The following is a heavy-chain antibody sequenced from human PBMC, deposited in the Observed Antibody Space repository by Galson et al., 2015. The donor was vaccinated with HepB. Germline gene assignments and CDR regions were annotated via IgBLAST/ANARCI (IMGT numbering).Heavy chain of an antibody. V-gene: IGHV3-48*03. CDR1: GFTFSSYE. Sequence: SLRLSCAASGFTFSSYEMNWVRQAPGKGLEWVSYISSSGSTIYYADSVKGRFTISRDNAKNSLYLQMNSLRAEDTAVYYCARASMAYPGTPHTSEIDYWGQGTLVTVSS. CDR2: ISSSGSTI. D-gene: IGHD2/OR15-2a*01. J-gene: IGHJ4*02. CDR3: ARASMAYPGTPHTSEIDY.